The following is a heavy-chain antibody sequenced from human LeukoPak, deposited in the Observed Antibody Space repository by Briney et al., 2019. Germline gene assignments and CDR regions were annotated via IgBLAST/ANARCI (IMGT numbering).Heavy chain of an antibody. CDR2: IEKDGGEK. V-gene: IGHV3-7*01. CDR3: VRDGGTDWYDP. D-gene: IGHD3-16*01. Sequence: PGGSLRLSCVASGFTISHSWMTWVRQAPGKGLEWVANIEKDGGEKTYVDSVKGRFTISRDNAKNSIFLQMNSLRVEDMAIYYCVRDGGTDWYDPWGQGTLVSVSS. J-gene: IGHJ5*02. CDR1: GFTISHSW.